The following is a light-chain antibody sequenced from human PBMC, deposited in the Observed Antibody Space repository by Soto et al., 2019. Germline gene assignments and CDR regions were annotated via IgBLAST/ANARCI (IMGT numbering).Light chain of an antibody. V-gene: IGKV3-11*01. Sequence: EIVLTQSPATLSLSPGERATLPCRASQSVSSYLAWYQQKPGQAPRLLIYDASNRATGIPARFSGSGSGTDFTLTISSLEHEDFAVYYCQQRSNWPLITFGQGTRLEIK. J-gene: IGKJ5*01. CDR2: DAS. CDR1: QSVSSY. CDR3: QQRSNWPLIT.